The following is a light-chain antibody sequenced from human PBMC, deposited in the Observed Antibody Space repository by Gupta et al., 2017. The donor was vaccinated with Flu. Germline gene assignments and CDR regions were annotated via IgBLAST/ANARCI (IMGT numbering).Light chain of an antibody. CDR1: QNMGTY. Sequence: DPQMTQSPSSLSASVGDRVTITCRASQNMGTYLNWYQQKPGKAPNLLIYGASFLQSGVPSRFSGSGSGRDFTLTISSLEPEDFAAYYCQQSYRTPWTFGQGTKVEI. CDR2: GAS. J-gene: IGKJ1*01. V-gene: IGKV1-39*01. CDR3: QQSYRTPWT.